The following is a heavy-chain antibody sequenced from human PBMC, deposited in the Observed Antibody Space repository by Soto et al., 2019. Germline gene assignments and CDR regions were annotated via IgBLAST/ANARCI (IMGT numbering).Heavy chain of an antibody. CDR2: ISYDGSNK. V-gene: IGHV3-30*18. D-gene: IGHD3-3*01. CDR1: GFTFSSYG. Sequence: QVQLVESGGGVVQPGRSLRLSCAASGFTFSSYGMHWVRQAPGKGLEWVAVISYDGSNKYYADSVKGRFTISRDNSKNTLYLQMNSLRAEDTSVSYCAKEVWSGPMDVWGQGTTVTVAS. J-gene: IGHJ6*02. CDR3: AKEVWSGPMDV.